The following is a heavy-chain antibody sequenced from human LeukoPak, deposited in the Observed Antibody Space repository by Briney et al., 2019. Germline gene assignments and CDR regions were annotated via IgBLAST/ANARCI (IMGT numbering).Heavy chain of an antibody. CDR3: ARLVTYYYDSSGSGGGYYFDY. D-gene: IGHD3-22*01. Sequence: SETLSLTCAVYGGSFSGYYWSWIRQPPGKGLEWMGYISYSGSTYYNPSLKSRLTILIDTSKNQFSLKLSSVTAADTAVYYCARLVTYYYDSSGSGGGYYFDYWGQGTLVTVSS. J-gene: IGHJ4*02. CDR1: GGSFSGYY. V-gene: IGHV4-34*09. CDR2: ISYSGST.